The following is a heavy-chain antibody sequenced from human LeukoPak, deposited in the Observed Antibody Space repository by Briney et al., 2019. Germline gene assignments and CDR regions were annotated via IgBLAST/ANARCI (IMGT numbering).Heavy chain of an antibody. J-gene: IGHJ5*02. D-gene: IGHD2-15*01. CDR1: GFTFTSSA. CDR3: AAMYCSGGSCHGEFDP. CDR2: IVVGSGNT. V-gene: IGHV1-58*02. Sequence: SVKVSCKASGFTFTSSAMQWVRQARGQRLEWIGWIVVGSGNTNYAQKFQERVTITRDMSTSTAYMELSSLRSEDTAVYYCAAMYCSGGSCHGEFDPWGQGTLVTVSS.